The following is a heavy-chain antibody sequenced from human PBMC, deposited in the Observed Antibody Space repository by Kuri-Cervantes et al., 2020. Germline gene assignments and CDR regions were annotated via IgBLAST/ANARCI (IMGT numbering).Heavy chain of an antibody. V-gene: IGHV3-30-3*01. Sequence: GESLKISCAASTFTFRRYAMHWVRQAPGKGLEWVAVISYDGGNIFYEDSVKGRFTISRDNSKNTLYVQVNSLRAEDTAVYYCAKGGYYSTDAFDIWGQGTMVTVSS. CDR2: ISYDGGNI. CDR3: AKGGYYSTDAFDI. J-gene: IGHJ3*02. CDR1: TFTFRRYA. D-gene: IGHD3-22*01.